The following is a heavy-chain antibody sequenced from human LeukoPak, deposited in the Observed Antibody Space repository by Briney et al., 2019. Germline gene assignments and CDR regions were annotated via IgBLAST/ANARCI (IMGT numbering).Heavy chain of an antibody. V-gene: IGHV4-30-4*01. CDR1: GGSISSGDYY. D-gene: IGHD1-7*01. CDR2: IYYSGST. CDR3: ARGFTGTTGNWFDP. Sequence: SQTLSLTCTVSGGSISSGDYYWSWIRQPPGKGLEWIGYIYYSGSTYYNPSLKCRVTISVDTSKNQFSLKLSSVTAADTAVYYCARGFTGTTGNWFDPWGQGTLVTVSS. J-gene: IGHJ5*02.